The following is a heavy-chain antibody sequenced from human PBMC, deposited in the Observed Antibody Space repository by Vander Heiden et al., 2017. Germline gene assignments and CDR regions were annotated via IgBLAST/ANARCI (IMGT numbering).Heavy chain of an antibody. CDR1: GYSFTNYY. D-gene: IGHD1-26*01. CDR2: INPSSGST. CDR3: ARDSLWDFREDHPHDAIDL. V-gene: IGHV1-46*01. J-gene: IGHJ3*01. Sequence: QAQLLQPGAEVRKPGASVKLSCKAAGYSFTNYYIHWVRQAPGQGLEWMGIINPSSGSTSYPPKFQGRVTMTRDKSTNTVFMELTTLRSEDMAVYYCARDSLWDFREDHPHDAIDLWGQGTMVTVS.